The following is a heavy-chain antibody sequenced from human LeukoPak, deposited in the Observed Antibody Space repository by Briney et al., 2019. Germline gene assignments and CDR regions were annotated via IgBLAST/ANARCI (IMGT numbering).Heavy chain of an antibody. CDR3: ARDDVVVPAAKRRTYYYYYTDV. D-gene: IGHD2-2*01. J-gene: IGHJ6*03. CDR2: INPNSGGT. V-gene: IGHV1-2*02. Sequence: ASVKVSCKASGYTFAGYYMHWVRQAPGQGLEWMGWINPNSGGTNYAQKFQGRVTMTRDTSISTAYMELSRLRSDDTAVYYCARDDVVVPAAKRRTYYYYYTDVWGKGTTVTVSS. CDR1: GYTFAGYY.